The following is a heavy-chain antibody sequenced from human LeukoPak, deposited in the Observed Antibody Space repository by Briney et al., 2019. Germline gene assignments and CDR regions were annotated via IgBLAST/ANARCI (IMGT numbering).Heavy chain of an antibody. D-gene: IGHD1-14*01. CDR2: TSSDGTIK. V-gene: IGHV3-30*04. J-gene: IGHJ4*02. CDR1: GFTFISYD. CDR3: ARDLRSGSPDYFDS. Sequence: GRSLRLSCAASGFTFISYDFHWVRQAPGKGGGGVAATSSDGTIKIYTDSVKGRFTISIDNSKNTLYLEMNSLKVEDTAVYFCARDLRSGSPDYFDSWGQGTLVTVSS.